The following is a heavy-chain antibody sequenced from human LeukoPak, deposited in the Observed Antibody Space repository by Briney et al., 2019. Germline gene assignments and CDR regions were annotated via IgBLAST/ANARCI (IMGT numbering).Heavy chain of an antibody. CDR3: ARAARYYETSNFDY. V-gene: IGHV4-4*07. CDR1: GGSISSYY. J-gene: IGHJ4*02. Sequence: PSETLSLTCTVSGGSISSYYWSWIRQPAGKRLEWIGRIYTSGSTNYNPSLKSRVTMSVDTSKNRFSLKLSSVTAADTAVYYCARAARYYETSNFDYWGQGTLVTVSS. D-gene: IGHD3-22*01. CDR2: IYTSGST.